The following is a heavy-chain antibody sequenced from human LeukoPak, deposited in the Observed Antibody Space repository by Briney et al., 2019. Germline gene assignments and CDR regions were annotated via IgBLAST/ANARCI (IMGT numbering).Heavy chain of an antibody. CDR1: GFTFNTYS. J-gene: IGHJ3*02. Sequence: GGSLRLSCAASGFTFNTYSMNWVRQAPGKGLEWVSYISSSTSSIYYADSVKGRFTISRDSAKNSLYLQMNSLRAEDTAMYYGARDYRSSSGRAFDIWGQGTMVIVSS. V-gene: IGHV3-48*04. D-gene: IGHD6-13*01. CDR3: ARDYRSSSGRAFDI. CDR2: ISSSTSSI.